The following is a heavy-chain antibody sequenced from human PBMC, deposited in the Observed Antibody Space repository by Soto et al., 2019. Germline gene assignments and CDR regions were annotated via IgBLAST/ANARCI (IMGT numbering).Heavy chain of an antibody. D-gene: IGHD6-13*01. CDR1: GFTFSSYA. CDR3: AAVGIAAHLSY. V-gene: IGHV3-30-3*01. J-gene: IGHJ4*02. Sequence: QVQLVESGGGVVQPGRSLRLSCAASGFTFSSYAMHWVRQAPGKGLEWVAVISYDGSNKYYADSVKGRFTISRDNSKNTLYLQMNSPRAEDTAVYYCAAVGIAAHLSYWGQGTLVTVSS. CDR2: ISYDGSNK.